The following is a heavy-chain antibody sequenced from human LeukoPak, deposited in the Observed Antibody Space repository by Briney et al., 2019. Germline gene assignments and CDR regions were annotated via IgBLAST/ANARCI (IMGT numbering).Heavy chain of an antibody. J-gene: IGHJ6*02. CDR2: ISSSSSTI. CDR3: ARDAPPQWLVMETYYYYGMDV. Sequence: GGSLRLSCAASGFTFSSYSMNWVRQAPGKGLEWVSYISSSSSTIYYADSVKGRFTISRDNAKNSLYLQMNSLRAEDTAVYYCARDAPPQWLVMETYYYYGMDVWGQGTTVTVSS. CDR1: GFTFSSYS. D-gene: IGHD6-19*01. V-gene: IGHV3-48*01.